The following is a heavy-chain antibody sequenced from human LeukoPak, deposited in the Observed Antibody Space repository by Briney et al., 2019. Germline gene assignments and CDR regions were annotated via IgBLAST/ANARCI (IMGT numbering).Heavy chain of an antibody. CDR3: ARKPYYGSGSYYYFDY. J-gene: IGHJ4*02. D-gene: IGHD3-10*01. Sequence: SETLSLTCAVYGGSFSGYYWSWIRQPPGKGLEWIGEINHSGSTNYNPSLKSRVTISVDTSKNRFSLKLSSVTAADTAVYYCARKPYYGSGSYYYFDYWGQGTLVTVSS. V-gene: IGHV4-34*01. CDR2: INHSGST. CDR1: GGSFSGYY.